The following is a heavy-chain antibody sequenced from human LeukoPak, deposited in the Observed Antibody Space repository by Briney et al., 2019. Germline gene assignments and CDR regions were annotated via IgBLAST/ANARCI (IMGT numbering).Heavy chain of an antibody. CDR3: ARAGSNCSSTSCYYYYYYMDV. CDR2: IIPIFGTA. D-gene: IGHD2-2*01. V-gene: IGHV1-69*05. Sequence: ASVKVSCKFSGGTFNSYAISWVRQAPGQGLEWMGGIIPIFGTANYAQKFQGRVTITTDESTSTAYMELSSLRSEDTAVYYCARAGSNCSSTSCYYYYYYMDVWGKGTTVTVSS. J-gene: IGHJ6*03. CDR1: GGTFNSYA.